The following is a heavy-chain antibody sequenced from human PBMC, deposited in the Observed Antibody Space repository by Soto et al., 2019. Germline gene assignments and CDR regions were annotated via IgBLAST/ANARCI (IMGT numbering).Heavy chain of an antibody. CDR2: IIPILGIA. V-gene: IGHV1-69*02. Sequence: QVQLVQSGAEVKKPGSSVKVSCKASGGTFSSYTISWVRQAPGQGLEWMGRIIPILGIANYAQKFQGRVTITADKSTSTAYMELSSLRSEDTAVYYCARSNIVGAIHCDYWGQGTLVTVSS. D-gene: IGHD1-26*01. CDR1: GGTFSSYT. J-gene: IGHJ4*02. CDR3: ARSNIVGAIHCDY.